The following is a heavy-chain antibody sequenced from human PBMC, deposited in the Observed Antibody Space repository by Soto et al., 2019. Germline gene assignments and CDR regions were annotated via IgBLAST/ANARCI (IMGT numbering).Heavy chain of an antibody. J-gene: IGHJ4*02. D-gene: IGHD1-26*01. V-gene: IGHV3-21*01. Sequence: GGSLRLSCAASGFTFSSYSMNWVRQAPGKGLEWVSSISSISSYIYYADSVKGRFTISRDNAKNSLYLQMNSLRAEDTAVYYCARNGDIVGATYYWVQGTLFTVSS. CDR1: GFTFSSYS. CDR3: ARNGDIVGATYY. CDR2: ISSISSYI.